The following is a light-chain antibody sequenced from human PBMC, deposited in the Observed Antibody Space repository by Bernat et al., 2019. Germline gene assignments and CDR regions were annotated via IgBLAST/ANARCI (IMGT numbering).Light chain of an antibody. V-gene: IGLV2-8*01. Sequence: QSALTQPPSASGSPGQSVTISCTGTSSDVGRYNFVSWYQQHPGKAPKLMIYDITKRPSGVPDRFSGSKSGNTASLTVSGLQAEDEADYFCRSYAGGNNFEFGGGTKLTVL. CDR3: RSYAGGNNFE. CDR2: DIT. J-gene: IGLJ2*01. CDR1: SSDVGRYNF.